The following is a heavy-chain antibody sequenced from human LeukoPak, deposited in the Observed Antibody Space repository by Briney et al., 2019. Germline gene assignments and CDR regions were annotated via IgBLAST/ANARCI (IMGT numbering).Heavy chain of an antibody. D-gene: IGHD3-3*01. Sequence: GGSLRLSCAASGFTFSSYAMSWVRQAPGKGLEWVSAISGSGGSTYYADSVKGRFTISRDNSKNPLYLQMNSLRAEDTAVYYCAKDQGYYDFWSGYGSLDYWGQGTLVTVSS. J-gene: IGHJ4*02. V-gene: IGHV3-23*01. CDR1: GFTFSSYA. CDR3: AKDQGYYDFWSGYGSLDY. CDR2: ISGSGGST.